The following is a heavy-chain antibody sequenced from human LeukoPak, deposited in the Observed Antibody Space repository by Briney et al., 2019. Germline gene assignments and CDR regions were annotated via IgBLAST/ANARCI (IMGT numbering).Heavy chain of an antibody. D-gene: IGHD4-17*01. CDR2: ISGSGDRT. CDR3: AKGHGDYVPSNYLDY. J-gene: IGHJ4*02. V-gene: IGHV3-23*01. Sequence: GGSPGLSSAASGFTFGAYAMSWVRQAPGKGLEWVSSISGSGDRTYYTDSVKGRFTISRDNAKNTLSLQMNSLRAEDTAVYYCAKGHGDYVPSNYLDYWGQGTLVTVSS. CDR1: GFTFGAYA.